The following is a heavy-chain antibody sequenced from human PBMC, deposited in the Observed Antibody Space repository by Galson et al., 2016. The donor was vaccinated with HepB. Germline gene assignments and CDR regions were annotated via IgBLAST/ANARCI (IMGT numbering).Heavy chain of an antibody. CDR2: IHHRGRT. CDR3: ARGGNWQFDY. D-gene: IGHD1-1*01. V-gene: IGHV4-4*02. Sequence: SETLSLTCDVSGGSISSDYWWSWVRQPPGKGLEWIGEIHHRGRTNYNPSLKSRVTISLDKSKNQFSLKLTSVTAADTAVVYCARGGNWQFDYWGQGSLVSVSS. CDR1: GGSISSDYW. J-gene: IGHJ4*02.